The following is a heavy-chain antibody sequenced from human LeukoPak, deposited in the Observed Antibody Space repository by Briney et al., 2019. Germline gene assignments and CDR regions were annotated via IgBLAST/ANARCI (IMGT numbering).Heavy chain of an antibody. V-gene: IGHV4-39*01. J-gene: IGHJ3*02. CDR2: IYYSGST. Sequence: PSETLSLTCTVSGGSISSSSYYWGWIRQPPGKGLEWIGSIYYSGSTYYNPSLKSRVTISVDTSKNQFSLKLSSVTAADRAVYYCATVDTAMVLGAFDIWGQGTMVTVSS. D-gene: IGHD5-18*01. CDR1: GGSISSSSYY. CDR3: ATVDTAMVLGAFDI.